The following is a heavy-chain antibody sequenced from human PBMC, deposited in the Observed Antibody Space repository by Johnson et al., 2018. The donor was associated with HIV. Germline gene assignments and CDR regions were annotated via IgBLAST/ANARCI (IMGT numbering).Heavy chain of an antibody. Sequence: QVQLVESGGGVVQPGRSLRLSCAASGFTFSSYAMHWVRQAPGKGLEWVAVISYDGSNKYYADSVKGRFTISRDNSKNTLYLQMNSLRAEDTAVYYCARDLNHFGGAFDIWGQWTMVTVSS. V-gene: IGHV3-30*04. D-gene: IGHD3-16*01. CDR2: ISYDGSNK. J-gene: IGHJ3*02. CDR1: GFTFSSYA. CDR3: ARDLNHFGGAFDI.